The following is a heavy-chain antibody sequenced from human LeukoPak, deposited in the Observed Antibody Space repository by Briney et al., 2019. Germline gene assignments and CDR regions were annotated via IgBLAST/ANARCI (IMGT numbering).Heavy chain of an antibody. CDR3: AHWREDSSGWYASDY. V-gene: IGHV2-5*02. CDR1: GFSLSTSGVG. J-gene: IGHJ4*02. D-gene: IGHD6-19*01. CDR2: IYWDDDK. Sequence: SGPTLVKPTQTLTLACTFSGFSLSTSGVGVGWIRQPPGKALEWLALIYWDDDKRYSPSLKSRLTITKDTSKNQVVLTMTNMDPVDTATYYCAHWREDSSGWYASDYWGQGTLVTVSS.